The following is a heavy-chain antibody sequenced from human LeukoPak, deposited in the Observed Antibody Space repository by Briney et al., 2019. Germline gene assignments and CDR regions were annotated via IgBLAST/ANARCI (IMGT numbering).Heavy chain of an antibody. D-gene: IGHD2-2*02. CDR1: GFTFSSYA. CDR3: AKDMVVVPAAIRVLHYGMDV. V-gene: IGHV3-23*01. J-gene: IGHJ6*02. CDR2: ISGSGGST. Sequence: GGSLRLSCAASGFTFSSYAMSWVRQAPGKGLEWVSAISGSGGSTYYADSVKGRFTISRDNSKNTLYLQMSSLRAEDTAVYYCAKDMVVVPAAIRVLHYGMDVWGQGTTVTVSS.